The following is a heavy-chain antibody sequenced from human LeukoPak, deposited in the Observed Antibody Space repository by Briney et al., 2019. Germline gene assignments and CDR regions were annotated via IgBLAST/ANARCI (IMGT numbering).Heavy chain of an antibody. Sequence: GGSLRLSCAASGFIFSDYYMTWIRQAPGKGLEWVSYVTSSGGHMYYADSAKGRFTISRDNAKNSLDLQMNSLRAEDTAVYYCARADVRSGYYPEGVFDYWGQGTLVTVSS. D-gene: IGHD3-3*01. V-gene: IGHV3-11*04. CDR3: ARADVRSGYYPEGVFDY. J-gene: IGHJ4*02. CDR1: GFIFSDYY. CDR2: VTSSGGHM.